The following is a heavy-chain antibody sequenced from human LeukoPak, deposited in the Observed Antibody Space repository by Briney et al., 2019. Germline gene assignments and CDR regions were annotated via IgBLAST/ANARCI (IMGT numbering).Heavy chain of an antibody. V-gene: IGHV5-51*01. J-gene: IGHJ5*02. Sequence: GESLKISCKGSGYNFTSYWIGWVRQMPGKGLEWMGIIYPGDSDTRYSPSFQGQVTISADKSISTAYLQWSSLKASDTAMYYCARPGASVYSSSWSSGLVWFDPWGQGTLVTVSS. CDR2: IYPGDSDT. D-gene: IGHD6-13*01. CDR1: GYNFTSYW. CDR3: ARPGASVYSSSWSSGLVWFDP.